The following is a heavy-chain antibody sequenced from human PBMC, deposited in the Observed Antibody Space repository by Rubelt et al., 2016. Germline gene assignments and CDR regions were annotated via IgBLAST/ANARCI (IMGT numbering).Heavy chain of an antibody. D-gene: IGHD2-2*01. CDR2: IRQDGNEI. CDR3: ARDRRGYCSSTSCSTGYYYYMDV. J-gene: IGHJ6*03. Sequence: WVANIRQDGNEIYYVDSVQGRFTISRDNAKNSLYLQMNSLRAEDTALYYCARDRRGYCSSTSCSTGYYYYMDVWGKGTTVTVSS. V-gene: IGHV3-7*03.